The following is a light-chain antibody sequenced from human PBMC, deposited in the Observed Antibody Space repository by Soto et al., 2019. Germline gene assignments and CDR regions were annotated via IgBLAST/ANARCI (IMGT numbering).Light chain of an antibody. CDR3: QQYGSSPPWM. CDR2: GAS. V-gene: IGKV3-20*01. Sequence: EIVLTQSPATLSLSPGERATLSCRASQSVSSSYLAWYQQKPGQAPRLLIYGASSRATGIPDRFSGSGSGTDFTLTISRLEPEDFAVYYCQQYGSSPPWMFGQGTKVEIK. CDR1: QSVSSSY. J-gene: IGKJ1*01.